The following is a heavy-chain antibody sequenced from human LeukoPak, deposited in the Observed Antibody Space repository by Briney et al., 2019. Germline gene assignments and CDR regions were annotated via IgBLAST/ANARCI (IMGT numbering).Heavy chain of an antibody. CDR3: ARMGAGDY. CDR1: GGSVSSGSYY. J-gene: IGHJ4*02. D-gene: IGHD1-26*01. Sequence: PSETLSLTCTVSGGSVSSGSYYWSWIRQPPGKGLEWIGYIYYSGSTNYNPSLKSRVTISVDTSKNQFSLKLSSVTAADTAVYYCARMGAGDYWGQGTLVTVSS. V-gene: IGHV4-61*01. CDR2: IYYSGST.